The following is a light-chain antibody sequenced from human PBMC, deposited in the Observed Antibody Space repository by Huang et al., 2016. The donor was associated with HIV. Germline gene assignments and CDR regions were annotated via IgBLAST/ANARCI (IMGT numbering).Light chain of an antibody. Sequence: DIVMTQSPLSLPVTPGEPASISCRSSQSLLHSNGYNYLDWYLQKPGQSPQLLIYLGSNRASGVPDRFRGSGSGTDVTLKISRVEAEDVGVYYCMQALQTTWTFGQGTKVEIK. CDR1: QSLLHSNGYNY. CDR2: LGS. V-gene: IGKV2-28*01. CDR3: MQALQTTWT. J-gene: IGKJ1*01.